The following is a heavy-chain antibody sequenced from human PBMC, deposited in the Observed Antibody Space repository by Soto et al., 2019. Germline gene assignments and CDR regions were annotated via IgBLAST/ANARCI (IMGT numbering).Heavy chain of an antibody. J-gene: IGHJ6*02. CDR3: ARGRGLEQLIRGGRGAYYYYYGMDV. CDR2: INHSGST. V-gene: IGHV4-34*01. Sequence: WETLSLTCAVYGGSFSGYYWSWIRQPPGKGLEWIGEINHSGSTNYNPSLKSRVTISVDTSKNQFSLKLSSVTAADTAVYYCARGRGLEQLIRGGRGAYYYYYGMDVWGQGTTVTAP. D-gene: IGHD6-13*01. CDR1: GGSFSGYY.